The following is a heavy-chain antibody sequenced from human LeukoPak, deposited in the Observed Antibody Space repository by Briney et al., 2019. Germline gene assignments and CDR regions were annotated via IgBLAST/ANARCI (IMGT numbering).Heavy chain of an antibody. Sequence: ASVKVSCKASGYTFTGYYMHWVRQAPGQGLEWMGWINPNSGGTNYAQKFQGRVTMTRDTSISTAYMELSRLGSDDTAVYYCARGTLNSGGNPWGYYYYYMDVGGKGTTVTVSS. CDR1: GYTFTGYY. CDR3: ARGTLNSGGNPWGYYYYYMDV. CDR2: INPNSGGT. D-gene: IGHD4-23*01. V-gene: IGHV1-2*02. J-gene: IGHJ6*03.